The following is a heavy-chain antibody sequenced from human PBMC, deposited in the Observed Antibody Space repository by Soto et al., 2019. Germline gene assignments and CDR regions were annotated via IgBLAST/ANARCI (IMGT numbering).Heavy chain of an antibody. D-gene: IGHD6-6*01. CDR1: DGSLRGYF. V-gene: IGHV4-34*01. J-gene: IGHJ6*03. Sequence: QVQLQQWGAGLLKASETLSLTCAVYDGSLRGYFWSWIRQPPGKGLEWIGEINPSGSTNYSPSLKSRVTISGDTSKNQFSLKLRSVTAADTAVYYCARALGLYGSSQGAYYYYYMDVWGKGTTVTVSS. CDR2: INPSGST. CDR3: ARALGLYGSSQGAYYYYYMDV.